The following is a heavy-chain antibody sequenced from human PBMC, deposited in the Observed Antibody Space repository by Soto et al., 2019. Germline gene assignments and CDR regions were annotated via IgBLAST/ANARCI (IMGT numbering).Heavy chain of an antibody. J-gene: IGHJ3*02. CDR3: ARVTSGLHSSSAFDI. V-gene: IGHV3-7*01. CDR1: GFTFSSYW. D-gene: IGHD6-6*01. CDR2: IKQDGSEK. Sequence: GGSLRLSCAASGFTFSSYWMSWVRQAPGKGLEWVANIKQDGSEKYYVDSVKGRFTISRDNAKNSLYLQMNSLRAEDTAVYYCARVTSGLHSSSAFDIWGQGTMVTVSS.